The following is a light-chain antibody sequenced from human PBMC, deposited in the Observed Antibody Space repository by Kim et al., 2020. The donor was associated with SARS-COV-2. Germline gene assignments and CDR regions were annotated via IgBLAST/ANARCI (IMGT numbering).Light chain of an antibody. CDR2: DAS. CDR3: QKRSNWPPWT. CDR1: QSVSSY. Sequence: EIVLTQSPATLSLSPGERATLSCRASQSVSSYLAWYQQKPGQAPRLLIYDASNRATGIPARFSGSGSGTDFTLTISSLEPEDFAVYYCQKRSNWPPWTFGQGNKVDIK. V-gene: IGKV3-11*01. J-gene: IGKJ1*01.